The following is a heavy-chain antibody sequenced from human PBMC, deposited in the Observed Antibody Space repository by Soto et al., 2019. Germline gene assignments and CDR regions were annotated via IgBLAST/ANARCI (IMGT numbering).Heavy chain of an antibody. CDR1: GFSFSRYT. J-gene: IGHJ6*02. CDR3: TLSYGDSYYYYYGMDV. D-gene: IGHD4-17*01. Sequence: GESLKISCVGSGFSFSRYTVGWVRQVPGKGLEWMGVIHPGDSDTVYSPSFQGQVTISADKSISTAYLQWSSLKASDTAMYYCTLSYGDSYYYYYGMDVWGQGTTVTVSS. CDR2: IHPGDSDT. V-gene: IGHV5-51*01.